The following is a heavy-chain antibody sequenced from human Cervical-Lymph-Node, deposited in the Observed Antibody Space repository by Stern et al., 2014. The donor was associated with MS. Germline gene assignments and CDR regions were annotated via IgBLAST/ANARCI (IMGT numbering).Heavy chain of an antibody. CDR1: GFTFSSYW. J-gene: IGHJ4*02. V-gene: IGHV3-74*01. Sequence: EVQLVESGGGLVQPGGSLRLSCAASGFTFSSYWMQWVRQAPGKGLVWVSRIDSDARTTSYADSVQGRFTISRDNAKNTLYLQMNSLGVEDTAVYYCARGYGNSHYYLDYWGQGTLVTVSS. CDR3: ARGYGNSHYYLDY. D-gene: IGHD1-1*01. CDR2: IDSDARTT.